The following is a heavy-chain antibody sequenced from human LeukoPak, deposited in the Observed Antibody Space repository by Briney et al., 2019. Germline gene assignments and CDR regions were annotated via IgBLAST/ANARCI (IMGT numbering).Heavy chain of an antibody. CDR2: ISSSGSTI. V-gene: IGHV3-11*01. Sequence: GGSLRLSWAASGFTFSDYYMSWIRQAPGKGLEWVSYISSSGSTIYYADSVKGRFTISRDNAKTSLYLQLNSLRAEDTAVYYCARDSRVPAAIFFDYWGQGTLVTVSS. D-gene: IGHD2-2*01. J-gene: IGHJ4*02. CDR3: ARDSRVPAAIFFDY. CDR1: GFTFSDYY.